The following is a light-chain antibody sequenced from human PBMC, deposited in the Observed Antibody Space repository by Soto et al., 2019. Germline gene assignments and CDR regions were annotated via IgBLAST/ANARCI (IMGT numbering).Light chain of an antibody. J-gene: IGKJ5*01. CDR3: QQSFSPHIA. V-gene: IGKV1-39*01. Sequence: EMQVTQSPTSLSASVGDRVTITCRASRSIGNNLNWYQQRPGKAPRLLIYSASSLQSWVPSRYSGSSSESDFTLPIKGIQPEDFATYYCQQSFSPHIAFGQGTRL. CDR2: SAS. CDR1: RSIGNN.